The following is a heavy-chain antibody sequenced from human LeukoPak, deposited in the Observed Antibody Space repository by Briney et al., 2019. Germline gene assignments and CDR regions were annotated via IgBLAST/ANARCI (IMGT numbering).Heavy chain of an antibody. V-gene: IGHV3-23*01. Sequence: PGGSLRLSCAASGFTFSSYAMSWVRQAPGKGLEWVSAISGSGGSTYYADSVRGRFTISRDNSKNTLYLQMNSLRAEDTAVYYCASQRGVVVPAAMGANAFDIWGQGTMVTVSS. CDR3: ASQRGVVVPAAMGANAFDI. D-gene: IGHD2-2*01. CDR1: GFTFSSYA. J-gene: IGHJ3*02. CDR2: ISGSGGST.